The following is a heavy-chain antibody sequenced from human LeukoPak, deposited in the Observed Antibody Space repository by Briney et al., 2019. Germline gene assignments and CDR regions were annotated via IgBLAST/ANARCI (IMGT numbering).Heavy chain of an antibody. V-gene: IGHV3-33*08. J-gene: IGHJ4*02. D-gene: IGHD3-10*01. Sequence: PGGGLMQYYAATGLTFSRYVMHWVRQAPGKGLEWVAVIWYDGSNKYYADSVKGRFTISRDNSKNTLYLQMNSLRAEDTAVYYCAREAYYGSGSYWDYWGQGTLVTVSS. CDR1: GLTFSRYV. CDR2: IWYDGSNK. CDR3: AREAYYGSGSYWDY.